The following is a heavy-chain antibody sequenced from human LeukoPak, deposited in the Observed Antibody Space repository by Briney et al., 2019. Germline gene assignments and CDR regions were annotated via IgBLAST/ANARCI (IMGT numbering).Heavy chain of an antibody. Sequence: GRSLRLSCAASGFTFSSYGMQWVRQAPGKGLEWVAVISYDGSNKYYADSVKGRFTISRDNSKNTLYLQMNSLRAEDTAVYYCAKDGGLYGERVYWGQGTLVTVSS. CDR3: AKDGGLYGERVY. CDR2: ISYDGSNK. CDR1: GFTFSSYG. D-gene: IGHD3-16*01. V-gene: IGHV3-30*18. J-gene: IGHJ4*02.